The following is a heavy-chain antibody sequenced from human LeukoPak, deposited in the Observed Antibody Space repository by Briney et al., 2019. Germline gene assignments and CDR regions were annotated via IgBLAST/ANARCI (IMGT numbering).Heavy chain of an antibody. V-gene: IGHV1-2*02. CDR3: AREGLEGRTYKVGATPYYFDY. J-gene: IGHJ4*02. D-gene: IGHD1-26*01. CDR2: INPNSGGT. CDR1: GYTFTGYY. Sequence: ASVKVSCKASGYTFTGYYMHWVRQAPGQGLEWMGWINPNSGGTNYAQKFQGRVTMTRDTSISTAYMELSRLRSDDTAVYYCAREGLEGRTYKVGATPYYFDYWGQGTLVTVSS.